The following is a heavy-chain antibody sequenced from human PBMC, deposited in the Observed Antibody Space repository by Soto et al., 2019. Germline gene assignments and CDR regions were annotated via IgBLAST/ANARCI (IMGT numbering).Heavy chain of an antibody. Sequence: GGSLRLSCAASGFTFSTYSMSWFRQAPGKGLEWVANIKEDGSEKSYVDSVKGRFTISRDNAKNSLYLQMNSLGAEDTAVYYCARDLRSRAVFGFWVRLCYGLYVRAQGTTVLVSS. J-gene: IGHJ6*02. CDR3: ARDLRSRAVFGFWVRLCYGLYV. D-gene: IGHD3-3*01. V-gene: IGHV3-7*05. CDR2: IKEDGSEK. CDR1: GFTFSTYS.